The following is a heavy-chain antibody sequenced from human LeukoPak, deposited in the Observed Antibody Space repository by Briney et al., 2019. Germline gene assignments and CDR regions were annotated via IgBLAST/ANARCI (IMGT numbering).Heavy chain of an antibody. CDR3: ARPGRSGSYPSGDY. Sequence: PSETLSLTCTVSGGSISSYYWSWIRQPPGKGLEWIGEINHSGSTNYNPSLKSRVTISVDTSKNQFSLKLSSVTAADTAVYYCARPGRSGSYPSGDYWGQGTLVTVSS. V-gene: IGHV4-34*01. CDR2: INHSGST. J-gene: IGHJ4*02. CDR1: GGSISSYY. D-gene: IGHD1-26*01.